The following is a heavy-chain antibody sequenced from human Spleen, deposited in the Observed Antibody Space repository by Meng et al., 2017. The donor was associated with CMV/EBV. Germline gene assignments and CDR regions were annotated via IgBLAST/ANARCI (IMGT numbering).Heavy chain of an antibody. D-gene: IGHD2-2*01. V-gene: IGHV3-48*03. CDR1: GFFLSSYE. CDR3: AKAGYCSSAGCLFSDY. J-gene: IGHJ4*02. Sequence: GESLKISCAASGFFLSSYEMNWIRQAPGKGLEWVSYISSGGSTKYYADSVKGRFTISRDNAKNSLYLEMSSLRAEDTALYYCAKAGYCSSAGCLFSDYWGQGTLVTVSS. CDR2: ISSGGSTK.